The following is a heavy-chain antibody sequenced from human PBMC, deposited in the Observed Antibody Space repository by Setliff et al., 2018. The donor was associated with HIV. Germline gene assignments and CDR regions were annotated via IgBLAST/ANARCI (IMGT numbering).Heavy chain of an antibody. V-gene: IGHV4-39*01. CDR1: GVSFSSSSYY. D-gene: IGHD3-16*01. J-gene: IGHJ4*02. CDR3: ARHSRAGDIDY. Sequence: SETLSLTCTVSGVSFSSSSYYRGWIRQPPGKGLEWIGSFYYSGSTYYNPFLKSRVTISVDTSKNQFSLRLTSVTAADTAVYYCARHSRAGDIDYWGRGTLVTVSS. CDR2: FYYSGST.